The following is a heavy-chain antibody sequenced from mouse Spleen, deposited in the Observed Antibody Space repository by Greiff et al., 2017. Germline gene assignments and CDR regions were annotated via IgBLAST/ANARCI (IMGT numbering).Heavy chain of an antibody. J-gene: IGHJ2*01. CDR3: ARKTYYGNYDYFDY. CDR2: IYPGDGDT. Sequence: VQLQQSGAELVRPGSSVKISCKASGYAFSSYWMNWVKQRPGQGLEWIGQIYPGDGDTNYNGKFKGKATLTADKSSSTAYMQLSSLTSEDSAVYFCARKTYYGNYDYFDYWGQGTTLTVSS. V-gene: IGHV1-80*01. D-gene: IGHD2-10*01. CDR1: GYAFSSYW.